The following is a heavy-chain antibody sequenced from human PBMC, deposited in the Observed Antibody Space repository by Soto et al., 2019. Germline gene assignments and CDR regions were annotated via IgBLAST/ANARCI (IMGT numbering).Heavy chain of an antibody. D-gene: IGHD3-3*01. CDR1: GYNFGSYT. CDR3: AREDFGRSCHISVCPNWFDP. CDR2: ISPYNSHT. Sequence: GASVKVSCKASGYNFGSYTITWMRQAPGQGXEWLGWISPYNSHTKYAQRFQGRVAMTTDTSTDTAYLEMTRLRSDDTAVYYCAREDFGRSCHISVCPNWFDPWGQGTPVTVSS. J-gene: IGHJ5*02. V-gene: IGHV1-18*04.